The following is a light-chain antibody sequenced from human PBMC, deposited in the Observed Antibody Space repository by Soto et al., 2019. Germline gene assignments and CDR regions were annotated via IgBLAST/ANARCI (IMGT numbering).Light chain of an antibody. CDR2: GNS. CDR1: SSNIGAGYD. V-gene: IGLV1-40*01. CDR3: QSYDSSLSGYV. Sequence: SELTQPPSVSGAPGQRVTISCTGSSSNIGAGYDVHWYQQLPGTAPKLLIYGNSNRPSGVPDRFSGSKSGTSASLAITGLQAEDEADYYCQSYDSSLSGYVFGTGTKVTAL. J-gene: IGLJ1*01.